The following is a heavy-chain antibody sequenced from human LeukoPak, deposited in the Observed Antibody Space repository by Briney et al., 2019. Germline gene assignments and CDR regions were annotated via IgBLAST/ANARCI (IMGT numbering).Heavy chain of an antibody. V-gene: IGHV3-21*01. Sequence: GGSLRLSCAASGFTFSSYSMNWVRQAPGKGLEWVSSISSSSSYIYYADSVKGRFTISRDNAKNSLYLQMNSLRAEDTAVYYCARDQGGYAKDAFDIWGQGTMVTVSS. CDR3: ARDQGGYAKDAFDI. D-gene: IGHD5-12*01. CDR2: ISSSSSYI. J-gene: IGHJ3*02. CDR1: GFTFSSYS.